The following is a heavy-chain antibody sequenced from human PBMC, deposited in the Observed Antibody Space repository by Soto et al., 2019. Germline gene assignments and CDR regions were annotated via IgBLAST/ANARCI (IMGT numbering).Heavy chain of an antibody. D-gene: IGHD1-26*01. CDR1: GYTFTSYG. Sequence: GASVKVSCKASGYTFTSYGISWVRQAPGQGLEWMGWITPYNGGTNYAQKLQGRVTMTTDTSTSTAYMELRSLRSDDTAVYYCAGNSGSYSRPRYWGQGTLVTVSS. V-gene: IGHV1-18*01. J-gene: IGHJ4*02. CDR2: ITPYNGGT. CDR3: AGNSGSYSRPRY.